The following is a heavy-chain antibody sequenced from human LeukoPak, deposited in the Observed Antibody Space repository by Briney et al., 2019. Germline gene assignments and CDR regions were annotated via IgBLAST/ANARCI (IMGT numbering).Heavy chain of an antibody. Sequence: GGSLRLSCAASGFTVSSNYMSWVRQAPGKGLEWVSVTYSGGSTYYADSVKGRFTISRDNSKNTLYLQMNTLRAEDTAVYYCAKGPPNRITMIVVIDWGQGTLVTVSS. V-gene: IGHV3-53*05. CDR3: AKGPPNRITMIVVID. D-gene: IGHD3-22*01. CDR2: TYSGGST. J-gene: IGHJ4*02. CDR1: GFTVSSNY.